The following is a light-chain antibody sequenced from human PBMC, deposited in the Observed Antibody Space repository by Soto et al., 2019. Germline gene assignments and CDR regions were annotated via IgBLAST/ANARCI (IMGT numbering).Light chain of an antibody. Sequence: QSALTQPASVSGSPGQSITISCTGTSSDVGGYNFVSWFQQHPGKAPKLLIFEVSDRPSGVSNRFSGSKSGNTASLTISGLQAEDEVHFYCSSYTSNNTLVFGGGTKLTVL. CDR2: EVS. J-gene: IGLJ2*01. V-gene: IGLV2-14*01. CDR3: SSYTSNNTLV. CDR1: SSDVGGYNF.